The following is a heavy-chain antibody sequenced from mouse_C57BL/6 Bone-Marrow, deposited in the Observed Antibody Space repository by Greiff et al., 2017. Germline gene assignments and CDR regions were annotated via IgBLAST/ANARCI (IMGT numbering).Heavy chain of an antibody. Sequence: QVTLKECGPGILQSSQTLSLTCSFSGFSLSTSGMGVSWIRQPSGKGLEWLAHIYWDDDKRYNPSLKSRLTISKDTSRNQVFLKITSVDTADTATYYCARRAPHYYGSSYAMDYWGQGTSVTVSS. J-gene: IGHJ4*01. D-gene: IGHD1-1*01. CDR2: IYWDDDK. CDR3: ARRAPHYYGSSYAMDY. CDR1: GFSLSTSGMG. V-gene: IGHV8-12*01.